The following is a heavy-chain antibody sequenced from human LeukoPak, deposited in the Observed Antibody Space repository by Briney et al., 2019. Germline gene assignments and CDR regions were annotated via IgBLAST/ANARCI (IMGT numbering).Heavy chain of an antibody. CDR1: GFTFSAYT. J-gene: IGHJ4*02. V-gene: IGHV3-21*01. Sequence: GGSLRLSCAASGFTFSAYTMNWVRQAPGKGLEWVSSISSSSSYIYYADSVRGRFTISRDNAQNSLYLQVNSLRAEDTAVYYCGSPIAAAGTFIDYWGQGTLVTVSS. D-gene: IGHD6-13*01. CDR2: ISSSSSYI. CDR3: GSPIAAAGTFIDY.